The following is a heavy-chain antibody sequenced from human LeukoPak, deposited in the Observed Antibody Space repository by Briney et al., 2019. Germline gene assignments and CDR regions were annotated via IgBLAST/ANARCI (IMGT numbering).Heavy chain of an antibody. V-gene: IGHV3-21*01. J-gene: IGHJ4*02. CDR1: GFTFSSYS. Sequence: PGGSLRLSCAASGFTFSSYSMNWVRQAPGKGLEWVSSISSSSSYIYYADSVKGRFTISRDNAKNSLYLQMNSLRAEDTAVYYCASGRDGYRYFDYWGQGTLVTVSS. CDR3: ASGRDGYRYFDY. D-gene: IGHD5-24*01. CDR2: ISSSSSYI.